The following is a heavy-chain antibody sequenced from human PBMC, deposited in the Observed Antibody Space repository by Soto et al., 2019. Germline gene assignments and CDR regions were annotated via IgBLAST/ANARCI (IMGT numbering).Heavy chain of an antibody. J-gene: IGHJ4*02. Sequence: GGSLRLSCAASGFTFDDYAMHWVRQTPGRGLEWVSLITWDGGSTFYASSVRGQFTISRDNSKHSLSLQMTSLRTEDTALYYCARERGRITDYWGQGTLVTVSS. CDR3: ARERGRITDY. CDR1: GFTFDDYA. D-gene: IGHD1-20*01. CDR2: ITWDGGST. V-gene: IGHV3-43*01.